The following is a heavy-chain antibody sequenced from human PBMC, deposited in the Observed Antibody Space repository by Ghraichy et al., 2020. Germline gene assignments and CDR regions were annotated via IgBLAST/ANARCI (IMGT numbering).Heavy chain of an antibody. D-gene: IGHD2/OR15-2a*01. CDR3: AKEFVLRAMEVVLDY. J-gene: IGHJ4*02. CDR1: GFTFNNYG. V-gene: IGHV3-30*02. Sequence: GGSLRLSCAASGFTFNNYGMHWVRQAPGKGLEWVALIRYDGSNKYYADSVKGRFTISRDNSKNTLYLQMNSLRAEDTAVYYCAKEFVLRAMEVVLDYWGQGTLVIVSS. CDR2: IRYDGSNK.